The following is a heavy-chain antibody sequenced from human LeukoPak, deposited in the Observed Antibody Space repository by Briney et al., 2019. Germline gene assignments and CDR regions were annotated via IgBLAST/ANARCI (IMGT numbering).Heavy chain of an antibody. CDR1: GFTFSSYW. CDR3: ARDGVTMVRGVKVLDYYYYYMDV. D-gene: IGHD3-10*01. Sequence: GGSLRLSCAASGFTFSSYWMSWVRQAPGKGLEWVANIKQDGSEKYYVDSVKGRFTISRDNAKNSLYLQMNSLRAEDTAVYYCARDGVTMVRGVKVLDYYYYYMDVWGKGTTVTISS. J-gene: IGHJ6*03. CDR2: IKQDGSEK. V-gene: IGHV3-7*01.